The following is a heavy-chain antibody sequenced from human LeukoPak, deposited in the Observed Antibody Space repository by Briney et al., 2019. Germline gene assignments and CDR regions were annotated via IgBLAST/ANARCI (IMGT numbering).Heavy chain of an antibody. CDR3: AKGASKYYYDSSGYYLYYFDY. CDR2: ISGSGGST. D-gene: IGHD3-22*01. Sequence: PGGSLRLSCAASGFTFSSYAMSWVRQAPGKGLECVSAISGSGGSTYYADSVKGRFTISRDNSKNTLYLQMNSLRAEDTAVYYCAKGASKYYYDSSGYYLYYFDYWGQGTLVTVSS. V-gene: IGHV3-23*01. J-gene: IGHJ4*02. CDR1: GFTFSSYA.